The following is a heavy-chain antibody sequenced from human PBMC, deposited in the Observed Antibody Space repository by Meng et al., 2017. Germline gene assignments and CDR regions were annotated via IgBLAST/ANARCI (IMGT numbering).Heavy chain of an antibody. CDR1: GFTVSSNY. V-gene: IGHV3-53*01. J-gene: IGHJ4*02. CDR3: ARAVTRYYFDY. CDR2: IYSGGST. D-gene: IGHD4-17*01. Sequence: VQRVESGGGFVKPGGSLRSACAASGFTVSSNYMSWVRQAPGKGLEWVSVIYSGGSTYYADSVKGRFTISRDNSKNTLYLQMNSLRAEDTAVYYCARAVTRYYFDYWGQGTLVTVSS.